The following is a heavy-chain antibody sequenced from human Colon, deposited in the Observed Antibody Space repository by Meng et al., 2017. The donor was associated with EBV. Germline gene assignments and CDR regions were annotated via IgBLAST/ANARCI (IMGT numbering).Heavy chain of an antibody. V-gene: IGHV4-31*03. J-gene: IGHJ4*02. CDR2: IYYSGST. CDR1: GGSVSSGGYY. D-gene: IGHD6-19*01. Sequence: HVELTESVPRLLTPYPTWPSTCTVSGGSVSSGGYYWTWIRQHPGKGLEWFGHIYYSGSTFYNPSLKRRVIISIDTSKNQFSLNLRSVTAADTAVYYCARVTSGWDYFDYWGQGTLVTVSS. CDR3: ARVTSGWDYFDY.